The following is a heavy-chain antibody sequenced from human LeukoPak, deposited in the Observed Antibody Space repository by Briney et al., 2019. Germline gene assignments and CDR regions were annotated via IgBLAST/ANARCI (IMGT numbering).Heavy chain of an antibody. CDR3: ARALSGSYYYYYGMDV. D-gene: IGHD1-26*01. J-gene: IGHJ6*02. Sequence: ASVKVSYKASGYTFTSYDINWVRQATGQGLEWMGWMNPNSGNTGYAQKFQGRVTMTRNTSISTAYMELSSLRSEDTAVYYCARALSGSYYYYYGMDVWGQGTTVTVSS. CDR1: GYTFTSYD. V-gene: IGHV1-8*01. CDR2: MNPNSGNT.